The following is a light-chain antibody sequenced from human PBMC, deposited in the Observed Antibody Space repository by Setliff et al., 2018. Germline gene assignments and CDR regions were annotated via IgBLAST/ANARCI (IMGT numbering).Light chain of an antibody. CDR2: DVT. Sequence: QSALTQPASVSGSPGQSITISCIGSSRDVGSYDFVSWYQQHPGKAPKLIIYDVTGRPSGVSDRFSGSKSGNTASLTISGLQAEDEAGYYCSSYTNSNTYVFGTGTRSPS. J-gene: IGLJ1*01. CDR1: SRDVGSYDF. CDR3: SSYTNSNTYV. V-gene: IGLV2-14*03.